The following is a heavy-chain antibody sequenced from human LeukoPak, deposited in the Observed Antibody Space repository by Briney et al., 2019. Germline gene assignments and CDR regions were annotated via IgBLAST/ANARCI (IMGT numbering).Heavy chain of an antibody. J-gene: IGHJ6*02. CDR3: ARDPIVVVPAAKRTNYYYYGMDV. Sequence: PGGSLRLSCAASGFTFSSYSMNWVRQAPGKGLEWVSSISSSSSYIYYADSVKGRFTISRDNAKNSLYLQMNSLRVEDTAVYYCARDPIVVVPAAKRTNYYYYGMDVWGQGTTVTVS. CDR2: ISSSSSYI. CDR1: GFTFSSYS. D-gene: IGHD2-2*01. V-gene: IGHV3-21*04.